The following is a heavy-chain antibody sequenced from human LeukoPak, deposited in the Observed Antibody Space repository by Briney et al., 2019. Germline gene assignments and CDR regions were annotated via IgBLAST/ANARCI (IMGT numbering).Heavy chain of an antibody. J-gene: IGHJ4*02. V-gene: IGHV3-23*01. Sequence: GRSLRLSCAASGFTFSNFAMSWVRQAPGKGLGWVAGISGSAGRTYYADSVKGRFTISRDNSKNTLYLQMNSLRAEDTAFYHCAKDKYSGYQPTPFDYWGQGTLVTVSS. CDR2: ISGSAGRT. CDR3: AKDKYSGYQPTPFDY. D-gene: IGHD5-12*01. CDR1: GFTFSNFA.